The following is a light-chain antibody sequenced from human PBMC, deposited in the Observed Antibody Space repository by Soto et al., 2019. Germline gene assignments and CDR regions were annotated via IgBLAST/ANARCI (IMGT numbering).Light chain of an antibody. J-gene: IGKJ1*01. V-gene: IGKV3-20*01. CDR3: QQANSYPWT. CDR2: GAS. CDR1: QSVTSSY. Sequence: EIVLTQSPCTLSLSPVERSTLSCSASQSVTSSYLAWYQQKPGQAPRLLIYGASNRATGIPDRFSGSGSGTDFTLTISSLQPEDFATYYCQQANSYPWTFGQGTKVDIK.